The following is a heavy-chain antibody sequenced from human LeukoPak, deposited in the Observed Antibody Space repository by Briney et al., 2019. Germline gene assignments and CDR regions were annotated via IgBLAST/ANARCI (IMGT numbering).Heavy chain of an antibody. D-gene: IGHD1-1*01. V-gene: IGHV3-30*18. CDR1: GFIFSDNG. CDR2: IACDGNNT. J-gene: IGHJ6*04. CDR3: AETGMLRRVGYLDV. Sequence: LPGGSLRLSCVASGFIFSDNGIEWVRQAPGKGLEWVAVIACDGNNTYDGDSVRGRFTISRDNPKEMVYLEMNSLRVEDTAVYYCAETGMLRRVGYLDVWGKGTAVIVSS.